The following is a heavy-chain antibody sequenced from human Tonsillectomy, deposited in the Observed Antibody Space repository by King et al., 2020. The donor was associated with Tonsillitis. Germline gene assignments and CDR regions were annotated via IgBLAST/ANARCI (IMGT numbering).Heavy chain of an antibody. D-gene: IGHD1-1*01. Sequence: QMPLQESGPGLVKPSETLSLTCTVSGASISSYYWSWIRQTPGKGLDWIGSIYYSGSTSYNSSLKSRVTISVDTSKNQFSLSLSSVTAADTAVYFCARDYWVPETTTNYYYYFDVWGKGTTVTVSS. J-gene: IGHJ6*03. CDR3: ARDYWVPETTTNYYYYFDV. CDR2: IYYSGST. V-gene: IGHV4-59*01. CDR1: GASISSYY.